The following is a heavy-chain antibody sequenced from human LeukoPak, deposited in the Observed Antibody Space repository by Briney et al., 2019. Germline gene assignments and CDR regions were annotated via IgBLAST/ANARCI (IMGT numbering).Heavy chain of an antibody. CDR2: VSENGDGT. CDR3: ARGWTTFHH. Sequence: GGSLRLSCATYGFTFSNFAMSWVRQAPGKGLEWVASVSENGDGTMYPDSVKGRFTISRDNSRKTVLLQVNSLRVEDAATYYCARGWTTFHHWGQGALVTVSS. J-gene: IGHJ4*02. D-gene: IGHD1-1*01. CDR1: GFTFSNFA. V-gene: IGHV3-23*01.